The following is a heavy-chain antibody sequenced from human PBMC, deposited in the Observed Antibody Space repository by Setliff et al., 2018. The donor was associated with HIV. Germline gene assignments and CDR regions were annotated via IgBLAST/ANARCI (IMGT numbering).Heavy chain of an antibody. D-gene: IGHD3-22*01. J-gene: IGHJ3*02. V-gene: IGHV4-39*01. Sequence: SETLSLTCTVSDGSISSSSYYWGWIRQPPGKGLEWIGSIYYSGSTYYNPSLKSRVTISVDTSKNQFSLKLSSVTAADMAVYYCARHVDYFDSSGNDAFDIWGQGTMVTVSS. CDR3: ARHVDYFDSSGNDAFDI. CDR2: IYYSGST. CDR1: DGSISSSSYY.